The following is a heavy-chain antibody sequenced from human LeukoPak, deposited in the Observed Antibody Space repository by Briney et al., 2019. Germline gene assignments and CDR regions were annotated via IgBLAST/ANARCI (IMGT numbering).Heavy chain of an antibody. Sequence: PRGSLRLSCAASGFNFNNYVMHWVRQAPGKGLEWVTEISFDGRKKTYVDSVKGRFTISRDSPKNTVYLQMDSLRAEDTAVYYCARGAEKILSFGEYPSDAFDIWGQGTMVSVTS. CDR3: ARGAEKILSFGEYPSDAFDI. CDR1: GFNFNNYV. J-gene: IGHJ3*02. D-gene: IGHD3-10*01. CDR2: ISFDGRKK. V-gene: IGHV3-30*03.